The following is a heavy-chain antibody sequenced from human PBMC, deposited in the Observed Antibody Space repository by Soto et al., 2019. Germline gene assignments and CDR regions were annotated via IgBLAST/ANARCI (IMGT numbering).Heavy chain of an antibody. V-gene: IGHV3-15*01. CDR2: IKSKTDGGTT. CDR3: TTRSKEEGYYYYYMDV. CDR1: GFTFSNAW. Sequence: EVQLVESGGGLVKPGGSLRLSCAASGFTFSNAWMSWVRQAPGKGLEWVGRIKSKTDGGTTDYAAPVKGRFTIPRDDSKNTLYLQMNSLKTEDTAVYYCTTRSKEEGYYYYYMDVWGKGTTVTVSS. J-gene: IGHJ6*03.